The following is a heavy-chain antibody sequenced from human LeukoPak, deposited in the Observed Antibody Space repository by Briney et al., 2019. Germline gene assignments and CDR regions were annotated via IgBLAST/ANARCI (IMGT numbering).Heavy chain of an antibody. J-gene: IGHJ5*02. CDR3: ARSYGSGSYYNPGWFDP. Sequence: SETLSLTCTVSGGSISSDYWSWIRQPPGKGLEWIGYIYYSGSTNYNPSLKSRVTISVDTSKNQFSLKLSSVSAADTAVYYCARSYGSGSYYNPGWFDPWGQGTLVTVSS. CDR1: GGSISSDY. V-gene: IGHV4-59*01. D-gene: IGHD3-10*01. CDR2: IYYSGST.